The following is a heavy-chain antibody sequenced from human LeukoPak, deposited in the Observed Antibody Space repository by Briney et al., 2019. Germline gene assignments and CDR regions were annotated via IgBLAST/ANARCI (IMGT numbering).Heavy chain of an antibody. CDR2: INPNSGGT. CDR1: RYTFTGYY. D-gene: IGHD4-23*01. J-gene: IGHJ1*01. V-gene: IGHV1-2*06. Sequence: ASVKVSCKASRYTFTGYYMHWVRQAPGQGFEGLGRINPNSGGTNYAQKFQGRVPMTRDISISTAYMELSRLRSDDTAVYYCARAFYPDYGGNSEAEYFQHWGQGTLVTVSS. CDR3: ARAFYPDYGGNSEAEYFQH.